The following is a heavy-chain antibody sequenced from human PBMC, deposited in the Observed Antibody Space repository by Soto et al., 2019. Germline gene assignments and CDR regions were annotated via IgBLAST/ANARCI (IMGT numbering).Heavy chain of an antibody. CDR1: GGTFSSYA. CDR3: ARSQGGSSSLDIYYYYYYGMDV. V-gene: IGHV1-69*01. J-gene: IGHJ6*02. D-gene: IGHD2-15*01. CDR2: IIPIFGTA. Sequence: QVQLVQSGAEVKKPGSSVKVSCKAPGGTFSSYAISWVRQAPGQGLEWMGGIIPIFGTAKYAQKFQGRVTITADESTSTGYMELSSLGSEDTAVYCCARSQGGSSSLDIYYYYYYGMDVWGQGTTVTVSS.